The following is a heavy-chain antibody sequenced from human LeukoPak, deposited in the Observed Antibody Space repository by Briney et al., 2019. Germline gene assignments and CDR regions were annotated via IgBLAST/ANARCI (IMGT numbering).Heavy chain of an antibody. V-gene: IGHV3-21*01. CDR1: GFTFSRAT. D-gene: IGHD4-17*01. CDR2: ISSTSTYI. Sequence: PGGSLRLSCVVSGFTFSRATMNWVRQAPGKGLEWVSSISSTSTYINYADSVKGRFTISRDNAKKSLYLQMNGLRGKDTAMYYCASDDYGDYEDGFDIWGQGTMVTVSS. J-gene: IGHJ3*02. CDR3: ASDDYGDYEDGFDI.